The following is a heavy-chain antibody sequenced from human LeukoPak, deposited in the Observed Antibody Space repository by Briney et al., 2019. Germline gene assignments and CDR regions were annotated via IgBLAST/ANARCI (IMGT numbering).Heavy chain of an antibody. Sequence: SGGSLRLSCAASGFNLSDYYMTWIRQAPWKGLEWVSYISRSDSTIYYADSVKGRFTISRDNAKNSLYLQMNSLRAEDTAVYYCARDREQWLGRRWFDSWGQGTLVTVSS. V-gene: IGHV3-11*01. CDR1: GFNLSDYY. D-gene: IGHD6-19*01. J-gene: IGHJ5*01. CDR2: ISRSDSTI. CDR3: ARDREQWLGRRWFDS.